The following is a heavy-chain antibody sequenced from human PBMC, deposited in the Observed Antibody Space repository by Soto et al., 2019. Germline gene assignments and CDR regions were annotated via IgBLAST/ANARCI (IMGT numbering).Heavy chain of an antibody. CDR2: IYPDDSDT. Sequence: PGESLKISFKGSGYSFTSYWIGWVRQMPGKGLEWMGIIYPDDSDTRYSPSFQGQVTISADKSISTAYLQWRSLKASDTAMYYCARPFDTSGRYDYWGQGTLVTVSS. J-gene: IGHJ4*02. D-gene: IGHD6-19*01. CDR3: ARPFDTSGRYDY. V-gene: IGHV5-51*01. CDR1: GYSFTSYW.